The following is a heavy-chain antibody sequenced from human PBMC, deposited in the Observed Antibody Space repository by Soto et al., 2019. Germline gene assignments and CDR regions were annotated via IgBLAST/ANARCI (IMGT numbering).Heavy chain of an antibody. CDR1: GGSFSSYA. Sequence: ASVKRSCKTSGGSFSSYAIGWVRKETGQGLEWMGWIITSNGNTDYSQKFQGRVTITRDTSASTAYMELSSLRSEDTAVYYCARVMGYCSGGSCYNYYGMDVWGQGTTVTVSS. CDR2: IITSNGNT. D-gene: IGHD2-15*01. CDR3: ARVMGYCSGGSCYNYYGMDV. V-gene: IGHV1-3*04. J-gene: IGHJ6*02.